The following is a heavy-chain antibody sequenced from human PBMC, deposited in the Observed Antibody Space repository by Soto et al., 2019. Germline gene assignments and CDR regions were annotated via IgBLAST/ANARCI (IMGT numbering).Heavy chain of an antibody. J-gene: IGHJ4*02. V-gene: IGHV4-39*01. CDR2: IYYSGST. D-gene: IGHD4-17*01. CDR1: GGSISSSSYY. CDR3: ARLTTVTDRSFDY. Sequence: SETLSLTCTVSGGSISSSSYYWGWIRQPPGKGLEWIGSIYYSGSTYYNPSLKSRVTISVDTSKNQFSLKLSSVTAADTAVYYCARLTTVTDRSFDYWGQGTLVTVSS.